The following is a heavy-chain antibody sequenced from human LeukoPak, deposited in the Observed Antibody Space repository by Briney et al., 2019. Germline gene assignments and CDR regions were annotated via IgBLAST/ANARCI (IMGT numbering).Heavy chain of an antibody. CDR2: ISSSGGST. D-gene: IGHD1-26*01. CDR1: GFTFNSYA. V-gene: IGHV3-64D*09. Sequence: PGGSLRLSCSASGFTFNSYAMHWVRQAPGKGLEYVSAISSSGGSTYYADLVEGRFTISRDNSKNTLYLQMSSLRPEDTAVYFCVKERSGGFFDYWGQGTLVTVSS. J-gene: IGHJ4*02. CDR3: VKERSGGFFDY.